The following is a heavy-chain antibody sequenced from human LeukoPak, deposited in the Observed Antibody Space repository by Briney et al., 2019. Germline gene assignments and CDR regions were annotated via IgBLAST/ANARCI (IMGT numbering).Heavy chain of an antibody. Sequence: GGSLRLSCAASGFTFSSYAMSWVRQAPGKGLEWVAGISWNSGSIGYADSVKGRFTISRDNAKNSLYLQMNSLRAEDTALYYCAKDMYSYGENFDYWGQGTLVTVSS. V-gene: IGHV3-9*01. CDR2: ISWNSGSI. CDR1: GFTFSSYA. J-gene: IGHJ4*02. CDR3: AKDMYSYGENFDY. D-gene: IGHD5-18*01.